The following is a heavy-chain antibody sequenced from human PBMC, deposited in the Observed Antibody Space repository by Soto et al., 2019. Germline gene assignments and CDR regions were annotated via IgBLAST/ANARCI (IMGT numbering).Heavy chain of an antibody. V-gene: IGHV3-23*01. CDR2: ISGSGGST. CDR1: GFTFSSYA. Sequence: EVQLLESGGGLVQPGGSLRLSCAASGFTFSSYAMSWVRQAPGKGLEWVSAISGSGGSTYYADSVKGRFTISRDNSKNTLYLQMNSLRAEDTAVYYCANLGKVGATLHTLGDLVGRDYWGQGTLVTVSS. J-gene: IGHJ4*02. CDR3: ANLGKVGATLHTLGDLVGRDY. D-gene: IGHD1-26*01.